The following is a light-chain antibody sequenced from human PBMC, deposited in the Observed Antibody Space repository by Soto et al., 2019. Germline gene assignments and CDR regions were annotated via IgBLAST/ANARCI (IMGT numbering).Light chain of an antibody. Sequence: DIQMTQSPSSLSASVGDRVTITCRASQSISSYLTWYQQKPGKAPTLLIYAASSLQSGVPSRFSGSGSGTDFTLTIISLQPEDFATYYCQQSYSTPPDTFGQGTKLEIK. CDR3: QQSYSTPPDT. CDR2: AAS. CDR1: QSISSY. J-gene: IGKJ2*01. V-gene: IGKV1-39*01.